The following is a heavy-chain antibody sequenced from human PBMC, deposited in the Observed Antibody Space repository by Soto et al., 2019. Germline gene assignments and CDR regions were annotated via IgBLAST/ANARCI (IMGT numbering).Heavy chain of an antibody. V-gene: IGHV4-34*01. CDR1: GGSFSGYY. CDR3: ARTFYSSSWTIRY. CDR2: INHSGST. Sequence: SETLSLTCAVYGGSFSGYYWSWIRQPPGKGLEWIGEINHSGSTNYNPSLKSRVTISVDTSKNQFSLKLSSVTAADTAVYYCARTFYSSSWTIRYWGQGTLVTVSS. D-gene: IGHD6-13*01. J-gene: IGHJ4*02.